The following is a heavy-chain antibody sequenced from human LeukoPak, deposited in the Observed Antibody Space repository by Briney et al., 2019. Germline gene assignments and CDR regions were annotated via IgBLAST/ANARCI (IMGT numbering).Heavy chain of an antibody. V-gene: IGHV1-24*01. CDR3: ATDPGATMSGDDY. Sequence: ASGKVCCKASGYTFTSYGISWVRQAPGQGLEWMGGFDPEDGETIYAQKFQGRVTMTEDTSTDTAYMELSSLRSEDTAVYYCATDPGATMSGDDYWGQGTLVTVSS. CDR1: GYTFTSYG. J-gene: IGHJ4*02. D-gene: IGHD1-26*01. CDR2: FDPEDGET.